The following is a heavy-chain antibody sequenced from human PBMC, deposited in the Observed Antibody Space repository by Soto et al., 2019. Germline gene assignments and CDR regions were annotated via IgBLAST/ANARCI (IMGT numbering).Heavy chain of an antibody. CDR1: GFTFSSYG. CDR2: IWYDGSNK. J-gene: IGHJ6*02. CDR3: ARDDIVVVPAANLLYYYYYGMGV. V-gene: IGHV3-33*01. Sequence: GGSLRLSCAASGFTFSSYGMHWVRQAPGKGLEWVAVIWYDGSNKYYADSVKGRFTISRDNSKNTLYLQMNSLRAEDTAVYYCARDDIVVVPAANLLYYYYYGMGVWGQGTTVTVSS. D-gene: IGHD2-2*01.